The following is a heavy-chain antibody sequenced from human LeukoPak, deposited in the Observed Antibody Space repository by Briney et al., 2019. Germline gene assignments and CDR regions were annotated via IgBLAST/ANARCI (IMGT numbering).Heavy chain of an antibody. CDR1: GFTFSSYS. D-gene: IGHD4-17*01. CDR2: ISSSSSYI. V-gene: IGHV3-21*01. Sequence: PGGSLRLSCAASGFTFSSYSMSWVRQAPGKGLEWVSSISSSSSYIYYADSVKGRLTISRDNAKNSLYLQMNSLRAEDTAVYYCARPEVTIHGAWFDPWGQGTLVTVSS. J-gene: IGHJ5*02. CDR3: ARPEVTIHGAWFDP.